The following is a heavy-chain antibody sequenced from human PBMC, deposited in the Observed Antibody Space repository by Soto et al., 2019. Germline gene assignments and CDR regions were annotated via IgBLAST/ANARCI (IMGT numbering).Heavy chain of an antibody. V-gene: IGHV4-31*03. CDR1: GGSISSGGYY. Sequence: QVQLQESGPGLVKPSQTLSLTCTVSGGSISSGGYYWSWIRQHPGKGLEWIGYIYYSGSTYYNPSLQSRVTISVDTSKNQFSLKLSSVTAADTAVYYCARDRCSSTSCYSGWFDPWGQGTLVTVSS. J-gene: IGHJ5*02. CDR3: ARDRCSSTSCYSGWFDP. D-gene: IGHD2-2*01. CDR2: IYYSGST.